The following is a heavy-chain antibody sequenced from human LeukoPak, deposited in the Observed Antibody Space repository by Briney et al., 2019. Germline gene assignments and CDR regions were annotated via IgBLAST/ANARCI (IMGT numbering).Heavy chain of an antibody. CDR2: INPNSGGT. CDR3: ARVMDTGYGSKLLGYYYYMDV. J-gene: IGHJ6*03. CDR1: GYTFIRYY. Sequence: ASVKVSCKASGYTFIRYYMHWVRQPPGQGLEWMGWINPNSGGTNYAQKFQGRVTMTRDTSLSTAYMELRSLRSVDTAVYYCARVMDTGYGSKLLGYYYYMDVWGKGTTVTVSS. D-gene: IGHD2-2*01. V-gene: IGHV1-2*02.